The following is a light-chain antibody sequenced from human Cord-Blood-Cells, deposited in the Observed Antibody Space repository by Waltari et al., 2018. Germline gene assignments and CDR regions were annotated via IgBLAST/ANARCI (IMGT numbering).Light chain of an antibody. CDR1: QSVLYSSNNKNY. V-gene: IGKV4-1*01. CDR3: QQYYSTPPT. Sequence: DLVMTQSPDSLAVSLGERATINRKSSQSVLYSSNNKNYLAWYQQKPGQPPKLLIYWASTRESGVPDRFSGSGSGTDFTLTISSLQAEDVAVYYCQQYYSTPPTFGGGTKVEIK. J-gene: IGKJ4*01. CDR2: WAS.